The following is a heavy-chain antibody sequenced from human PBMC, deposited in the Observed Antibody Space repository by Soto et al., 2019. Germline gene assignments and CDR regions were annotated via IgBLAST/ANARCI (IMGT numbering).Heavy chain of an antibody. CDR3: ARDGVTRRYAYTVTTFQH. CDR2: IIPILGIA. CDR1: GGTFSSYT. Sequence: QVQLVQSGAEVKKPGSSVKVSCKASGGTFSSYTISWVRQAPGRGLEWMGRIIPILGIANYAQKFQGRVTITADKSTSTAYLELSSLSSEDTAGNFFARDGVTRRYAYTVTTFQHWGQGTLVTVSS. D-gene: IGHD4-17*01. V-gene: IGHV1-69*08. J-gene: IGHJ1*01.